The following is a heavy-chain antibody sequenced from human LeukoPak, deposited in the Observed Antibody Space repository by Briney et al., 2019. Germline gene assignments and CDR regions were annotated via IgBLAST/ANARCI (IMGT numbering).Heavy chain of an antibody. V-gene: IGHV4-4*02. D-gene: IGHD2/OR15-2a*01. Sequence: PSGTLSLTCGVPGGSVTSANWWTWVRQPPGKGLEWIGEVHLDGRTNYNPSLKSRLTMSVDLSENHISLKVTSATAADTAVYYCAREGRAFRPLDYSGQGTLVTVSS. CDR2: VHLDGRT. CDR1: GGSVTSANW. CDR3: AREGRAFRPLDY. J-gene: IGHJ4*02.